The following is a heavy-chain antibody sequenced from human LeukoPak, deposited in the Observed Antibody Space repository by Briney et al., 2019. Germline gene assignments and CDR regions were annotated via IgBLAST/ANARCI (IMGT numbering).Heavy chain of an antibody. D-gene: IGHD6-6*01. CDR3: ASGHSSSSFDY. V-gene: IGHV3-33*01. Sequence: QPGGSLRLSCAASGFTFSSYGMHWVRQAPGKGRGWVAVIWYDGSNKYYADSVKGRFTISRDNSKNTLYLQMNSLRAEDTAVYYCASGHSSSSFDYWGQGTLVTVSS. CDR2: IWYDGSNK. J-gene: IGHJ4*02. CDR1: GFTFSSYG.